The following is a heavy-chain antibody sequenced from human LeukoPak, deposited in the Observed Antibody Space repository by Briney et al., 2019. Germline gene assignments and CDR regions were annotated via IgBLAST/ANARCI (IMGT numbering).Heavy chain of an antibody. Sequence: GRSLRLSCAASGFTFSSYAMHWVRQAPGKGLEWVAVISYDGSNKYYADSVKGRFTISRDNSKNTLYLQMNSLRAEDTAVYYCARDRTRYCSSTSCYFDYWGQGTLVTVSS. CDR3: ARDRTRYCSSTSCYFDY. V-gene: IGHV3-30*04. CDR2: ISYDGSNK. D-gene: IGHD2-2*01. J-gene: IGHJ4*02. CDR1: GFTFSSYA.